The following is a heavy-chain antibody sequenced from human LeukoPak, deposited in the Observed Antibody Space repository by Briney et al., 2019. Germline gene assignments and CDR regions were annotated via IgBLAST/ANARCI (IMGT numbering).Heavy chain of an antibody. V-gene: IGHV3-30-3*01. D-gene: IGHD4/OR15-4a*01. J-gene: IGHJ3*02. CDR3: ARMKLTLAFDI. Sequence: TGGSLRLSCAASGFTFSSYAMHWVRQAPGKGLEWVAVISYDGSNKYYADSVKGRFTISRDNSKNTLCLQMNSLRAEDTAVYYCARMKLTLAFDIWSQGTMVTVSS. CDR2: ISYDGSNK. CDR1: GFTFSSYA.